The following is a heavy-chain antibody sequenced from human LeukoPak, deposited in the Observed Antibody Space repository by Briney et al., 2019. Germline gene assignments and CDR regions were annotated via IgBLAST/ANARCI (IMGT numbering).Heavy chain of an antibody. CDR3: ARLAPPDSSSWYLYHYYGMDV. CDR1: GFTISTYL. J-gene: IGHJ6*02. V-gene: IGHV3-74*01. D-gene: IGHD6-13*01. CDR2: INNDGSST. Sequence: GGSLRLSCAASGFTISTYLMHWVRQAPGEGLVWVSRINNDGSSTSYADSVKGRFTISRDNAKNTLFLQMNSLRAEDTAVYYCARLAPPDSSSWYLYHYYGMDVWGLGTTVTVSS.